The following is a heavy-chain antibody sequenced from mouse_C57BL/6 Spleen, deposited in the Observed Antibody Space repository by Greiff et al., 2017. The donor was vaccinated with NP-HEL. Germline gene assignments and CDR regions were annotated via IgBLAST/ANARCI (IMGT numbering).Heavy chain of an antibody. J-gene: IGHJ3*01. D-gene: IGHD2-4*01. Sequence: QVQLQQSGAELMKPGASVKLSCKATGYTFTGYWKEWVKQRPGHGLEWIGEILPGSGSTNYNEKFKGKATFTADTSSNTAYMQLSSLTTEDSAIYYCARGMIYYDYEGFAYWGQGTLVTVSA. CDR1: GYTFTGYW. CDR2: ILPGSGST. CDR3: ARGMIYYDYEGFAY. V-gene: IGHV1-9*01.